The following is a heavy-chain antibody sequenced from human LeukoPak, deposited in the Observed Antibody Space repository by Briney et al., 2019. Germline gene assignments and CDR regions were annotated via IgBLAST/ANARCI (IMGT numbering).Heavy chain of an antibody. CDR1: GYTFTSYD. Sequence: ASVKVSCKASGYTFTSYDINWVRQATGQGLEWMGWMNPNSGNTGYAQKFQGRVTITRNTSISTAYMELSSLRSEDTAVYYCARGRGGRRIYHYYMDVWGKGTTVTISS. CDR2: MNPNSGNT. D-gene: IGHD3-16*01. V-gene: IGHV1-8*03. J-gene: IGHJ6*03. CDR3: ARGRGGRRIYHYYMDV.